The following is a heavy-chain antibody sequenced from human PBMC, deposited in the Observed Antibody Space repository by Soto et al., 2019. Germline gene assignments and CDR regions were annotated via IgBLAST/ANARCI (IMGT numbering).Heavy chain of an antibody. D-gene: IGHD3-9*01. CDR2: FSASGST. J-gene: IGHJ4*02. CDR3: AKLTDS. Sequence: EVQLLESGGGLVQPGGSLRLSCVTSGFTFSSYSMSWVRQAPGKGLEWISTFSASGSTYYADSVKGRFTISRDNSKNTLLLQMNSLRAEDTAIYYCAKLTDSWGQEPLVTVS. V-gene: IGHV3-23*01. CDR1: GFTFSSYS.